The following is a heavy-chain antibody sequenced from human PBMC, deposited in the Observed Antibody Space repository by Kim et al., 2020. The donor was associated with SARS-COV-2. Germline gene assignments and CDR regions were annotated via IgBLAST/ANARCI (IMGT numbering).Heavy chain of an antibody. J-gene: IGHJ4*02. CDR1: GFTFSSYG. CDR2: IWYDGSNK. CDR3: AKDRDDYGGYYFDY. Sequence: GGSLRLSCAASGFTFSSYGMHWVRQAPGKGLEWVAVIWYDGSNKYYADSVKGRFTISRDNSKNTLYLQMNSLRAEDTAVYYCAKDRDDYGGYYFDYWGQGTLVTVSS. D-gene: IGHD4-17*01. V-gene: IGHV3-33*06.